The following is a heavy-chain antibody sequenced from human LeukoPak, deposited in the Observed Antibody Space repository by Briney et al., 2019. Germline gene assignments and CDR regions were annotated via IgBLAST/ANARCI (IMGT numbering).Heavy chain of an antibody. Sequence: ASVKVSCKASGYTFTSYGISWVRQAPGQGLEWMGWISAYNGNTNYAQKLQGRVTITADKSTSTAYMELSSLRSEDTAVYYCARERVAARSYYYYGMDVWGQGTTVTVSS. CDR2: ISAYNGNT. J-gene: IGHJ6*02. D-gene: IGHD6-6*01. CDR3: ARERVAARSYYYYGMDV. V-gene: IGHV1-18*01. CDR1: GYTFTSYG.